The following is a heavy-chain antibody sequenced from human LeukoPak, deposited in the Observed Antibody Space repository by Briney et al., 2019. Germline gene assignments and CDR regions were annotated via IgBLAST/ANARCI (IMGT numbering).Heavy chain of an antibody. CDR2: IKQDGSEK. CDR3: ARDRGIAAA. CDR1: GFTFTDYW. V-gene: IGHV3-7*03. Sequence: GGSLRLSCAASGFTFTDYWMSWVRQAPGKGLEWVANIKQDGSEKYYVDSVKGRFTISRDNAKNSLYLQMNSLRAEDTAVYYCARDRGIAAAWGQGTLVTVSS. J-gene: IGHJ5*02. D-gene: IGHD6-13*01.